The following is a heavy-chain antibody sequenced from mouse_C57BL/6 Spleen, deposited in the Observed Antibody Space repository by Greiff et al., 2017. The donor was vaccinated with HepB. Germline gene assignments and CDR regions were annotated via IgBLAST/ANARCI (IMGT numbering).Heavy chain of an antibody. J-gene: IGHJ2*01. CDR1: GYTFTDYY. Sequence: EVQLQQSGPELVKPGASVKISCKASGYTFTDYYMNWVKQSHGKSLEWIGDINPNNGGTSYNQKFKGKATLTVDKSSSTAYMELRSLTSEDSAVYYCARYHYGIPFDYWGQGTTLTVSS. CDR3: ARYHYGIPFDY. V-gene: IGHV1-26*01. CDR2: INPNNGGT. D-gene: IGHD1-1*01.